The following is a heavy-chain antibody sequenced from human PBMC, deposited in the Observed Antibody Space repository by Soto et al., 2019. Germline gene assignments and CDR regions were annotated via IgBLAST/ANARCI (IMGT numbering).Heavy chain of an antibody. Sequence: SETLSLTCTVSGGSISSGDYYWSWIRQPPGKGLEWIGYIYYSGSTYYNPSLKSRVTISVDTSKNQFSLKLSSVTAADTAVYYCARESYHYYYDSSGYPQRGYYFDYWGQGTLVTVS. D-gene: IGHD3-22*01. CDR2: IYYSGST. J-gene: IGHJ4*02. V-gene: IGHV4-30-4*01. CDR3: ARESYHYYYDSSGYPQRGYYFDY. CDR1: GGSISSGDYY.